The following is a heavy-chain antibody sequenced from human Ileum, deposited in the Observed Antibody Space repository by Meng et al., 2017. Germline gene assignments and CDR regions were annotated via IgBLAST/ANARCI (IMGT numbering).Heavy chain of an antibody. CDR1: GGSFSRAGYQ. J-gene: IGHJ4*02. CDR2: AST. CDR3: ARDHMGSLDY. V-gene: IGHV4-61*08. Sequence: QGQLQESGPGLVSPSETLSLICTVSGGSFSRAGYQWGWIRQPPGKGLEWIGYASTNYNPSLKSRVTISLDTSRNQFSLSLSSVTAADTAVYYCARDHMGSLDYWGQGILVTVSS. D-gene: IGHD1-26*01.